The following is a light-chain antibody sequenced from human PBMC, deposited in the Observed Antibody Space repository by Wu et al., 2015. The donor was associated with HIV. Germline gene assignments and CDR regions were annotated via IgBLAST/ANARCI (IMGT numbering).Light chain of an antibody. J-gene: IGKJ5*01. CDR2: AAS. Sequence: AIRMTQSPSSLSASTGDRVTITCRASQGIDTYLAWYQQKPGKAPKLLISAASTLQNGVPSRFSGSGSGTDFTLTISSLEPEDSAIYYCQQRTNWPLISFGPGTRLEIK. CDR1: QGIDTY. V-gene: IGKV1-8*01. CDR3: QQRTNWPLIS.